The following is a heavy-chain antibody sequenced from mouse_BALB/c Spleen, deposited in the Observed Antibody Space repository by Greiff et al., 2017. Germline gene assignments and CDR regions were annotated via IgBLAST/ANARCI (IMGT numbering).Heavy chain of an antibody. V-gene: IGHV1-14*01. CDR2: INPYNDGT. D-gene: IGHD2-14*01. J-gene: IGHJ4*01. CDR3: ARNYRYDENAMDY. CDR1: GYTFTSYV. Sequence: VQLKQSGPELVKPGASVKMSCKASGYTFTSYVMHWVKQKPGQGLEWIGYINPYNDGTKYNEKFKGKATLTSDKSSSTAYMELSSLTSEDSAVYYCARNYRYDENAMDYWGQGTSVTVSS.